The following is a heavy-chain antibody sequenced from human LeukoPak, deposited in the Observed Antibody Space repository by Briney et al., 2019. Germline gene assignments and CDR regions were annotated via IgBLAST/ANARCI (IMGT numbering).Heavy chain of an antibody. CDR3: AKDVRVGGGGMDV. D-gene: IGHD1-26*01. CDR2: ISDSGATK. V-gene: IGHV3-23*01. J-gene: IGHJ6*02. CDR1: GFTFSTYA. Sequence: PGGSLRLSCAASGFTFSTYAMNWVRQAPGKGLEWVSLISDSGATKHYAASVKGRFTISRDNSKNTLSLQMNSLRPEDTAVYYCAKDVRVGGGGMDVWGQGTPVTVSS.